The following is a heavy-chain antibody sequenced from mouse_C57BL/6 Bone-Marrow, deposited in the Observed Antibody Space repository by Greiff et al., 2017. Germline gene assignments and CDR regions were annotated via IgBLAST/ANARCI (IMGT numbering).Heavy chain of an antibody. V-gene: IGHV5-6*01. CDR3: AGPNWAFAY. D-gene: IGHD4-1*01. CDR2: ISSGGSYT. J-gene: IGHJ3*01. CDR1: GFTFSSYG. Sequence: EVQLVESGGDLVKPGGSLKLSCAASGFTFSSYGMSWVRQTPDKRLEWVATISSGGSYTYYPDSVKGRFTSSRDNAKNTLYLQMSSLKSEDTAMYYCAGPNWAFAYWGQGTLVTVSA.